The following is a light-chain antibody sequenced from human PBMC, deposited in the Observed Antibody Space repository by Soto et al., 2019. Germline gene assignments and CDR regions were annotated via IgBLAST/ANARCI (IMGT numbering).Light chain of an antibody. V-gene: IGKV3-11*01. CDR2: DAS. CDR1: QSVSKY. J-gene: IGKJ5*01. Sequence: EIVLTQSPATLSLSPWEIATLSCRTSQSVSKYFAWYQQKPGRAPRLLIYDASSRATGIPARFIGSGSGTDCTLPISSLEPEDFAIYYCQQRSNWPITFGQGTRLEIK. CDR3: QQRSNWPIT.